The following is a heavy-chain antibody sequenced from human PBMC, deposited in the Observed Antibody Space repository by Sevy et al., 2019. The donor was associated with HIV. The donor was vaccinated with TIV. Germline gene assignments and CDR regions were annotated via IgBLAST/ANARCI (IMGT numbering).Heavy chain of an antibody. J-gene: IGHJ6*02. CDR2: ISYDGSNK. CDR3: ARDSEDCSGGSCYSNKYYYYYGMDV. Sequence: GGSLRLSCAASGFTFSSYAMHWVRQAPGKGLKWVAVISYDGSNKYYADSVKGRFTISRDNSKNTLYLQMNSLRAEDTAVYYCARDSEDCSGGSCYSNKYYYYYGMDVWGQWTTVTVSS. D-gene: IGHD2-15*01. V-gene: IGHV3-30-3*01. CDR1: GFTFSSYA.